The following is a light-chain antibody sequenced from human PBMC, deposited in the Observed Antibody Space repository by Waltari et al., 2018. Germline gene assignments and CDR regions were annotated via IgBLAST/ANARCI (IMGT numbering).Light chain of an antibody. CDR1: SPNIGRNN. Sequence: QSVLTQPPSASGTPGQRVTISCSGRSPNIGRNNVNWYQQLPGTAPKLLIYSNNQRPSGVPDRFSGSKSGTSASLAISGLQSEDEADYYCAAWDDSLNAFYVFGTGTKVTVL. J-gene: IGLJ1*01. V-gene: IGLV1-44*01. CDR3: AAWDDSLNAFYV. CDR2: SNN.